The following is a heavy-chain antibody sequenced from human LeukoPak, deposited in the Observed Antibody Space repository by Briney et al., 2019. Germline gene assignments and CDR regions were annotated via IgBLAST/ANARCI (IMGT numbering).Heavy chain of an antibody. Sequence: PRASVKVSCKASGYTFTSYAMHWVRQAPGQRLEWMGWINAGNGNTKYSQKFQGRVTITRDTSASTAYMELSSLRSEDTAVYYCARGQAVAGFFDCWGQGTLVTVSS. J-gene: IGHJ4*02. CDR2: INAGNGNT. CDR3: ARGQAVAGFFDC. D-gene: IGHD6-19*01. V-gene: IGHV1-3*01. CDR1: GYTFTSYA.